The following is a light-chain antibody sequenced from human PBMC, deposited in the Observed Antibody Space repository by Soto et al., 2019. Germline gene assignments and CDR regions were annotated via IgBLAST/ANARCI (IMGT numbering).Light chain of an antibody. Sequence: QSALTQPASLSGSPGQSITISCTGTNSDVGGYNFVSWYQQHPGKAPKLMIYDVSNRPSGVSTRFSGSKSGNTASLTISGLQSEDEAEYYCSSYTSSSTLGVFGGGTQLTVL. CDR2: DVS. CDR1: NSDVGGYNF. CDR3: SSYTSSSTLGV. V-gene: IGLV2-14*01. J-gene: IGLJ2*01.